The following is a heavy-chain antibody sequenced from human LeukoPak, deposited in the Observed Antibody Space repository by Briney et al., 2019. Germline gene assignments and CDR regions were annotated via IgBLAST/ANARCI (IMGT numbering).Heavy chain of an antibody. D-gene: IGHD5-24*01. Sequence: SETLSLTCAVSGGSIRSSNHYWGWIRQPPGKGLEWIGSIYYSGSIYYNPSLKSRVTISVDTSKNQFSLKLSSVTAADTAVYYCARQILFHSERWLQFFDYWGQGILVTVSS. CDR3: ARQILFHSERWLQFFDY. CDR1: GGSIRSSNHY. V-gene: IGHV4-39*01. J-gene: IGHJ4*02. CDR2: IYYSGSI.